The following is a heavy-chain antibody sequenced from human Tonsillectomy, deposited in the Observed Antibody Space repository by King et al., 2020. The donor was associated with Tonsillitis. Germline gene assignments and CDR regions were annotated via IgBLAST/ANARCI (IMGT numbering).Heavy chain of an antibody. V-gene: IGHV1-69*01. CDR1: VGTFSSYA. CDR3: ASFYSDISRYYYVADY. D-gene: IGHD3-22*01. Sequence: VQLVQSGAEVKKPGSSVKVSCKASVGTFSSYAISWVRQAPGQGLEWMGGIIPIFGTANYAQKFQGSVTITADESTSTAYMELSSLRFEDTAVYYCASFYSDISRYYYVADYWGQGTLVTVSS. CDR2: IIPIFGTA. J-gene: IGHJ4*02.